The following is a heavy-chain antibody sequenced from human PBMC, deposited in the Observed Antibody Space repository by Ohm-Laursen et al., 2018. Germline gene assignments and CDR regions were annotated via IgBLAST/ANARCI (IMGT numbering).Heavy chain of an antibody. J-gene: IGHJ5*02. V-gene: IGHV4-59*01. CDR2: IYYSGST. CDR1: GGSISSYY. CDR3: ASGGNRGNWFDP. D-gene: IGHD1/OR15-1a*01. Sequence: SQTLSLTCTVSGGSISSYYWNWIRQPPGKGLEWIGYIYYSGSTNYNPSLKSRVTISVDTSKNQFSLKLSSVTAADTAIYYCASGGNRGNWFDPWGQGTLITVSS.